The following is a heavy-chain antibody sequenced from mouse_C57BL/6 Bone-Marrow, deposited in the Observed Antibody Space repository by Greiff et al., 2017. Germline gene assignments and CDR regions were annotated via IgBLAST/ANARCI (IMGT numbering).Heavy chain of an antibody. V-gene: IGHV1-15*01. Sequence: VQLQESGAELVRPGASVTLSCKASGYTFTDYEMHWVKQTPVHGLEWIGAIDPETGGTAYNQKFKGKAILTADKSSSTAYMELRSLTSEDSAVYYCTRVGKYYSMDYWGQGTSVTVSS. CDR1: GYTFTDYE. D-gene: IGHD2-1*01. J-gene: IGHJ4*01. CDR2: IDPETGGT. CDR3: TRVGKYYSMDY.